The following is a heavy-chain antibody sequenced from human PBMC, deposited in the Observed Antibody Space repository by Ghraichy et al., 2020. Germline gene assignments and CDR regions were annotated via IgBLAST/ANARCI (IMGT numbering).Heavy chain of an antibody. V-gene: IGHV3-9*01. CDR3: AKDITAGGADV. CDR1: GFTFHDHA. D-gene: IGHD3-10*01. J-gene: IGHJ6*02. Sequence: GGSLRLSCAASGFTFHDHAMHWVRRTPGKGLEWVSGIYWKSGTTGYADSVKGRFTISRDTVSNSLFLQMNSLRTEDTALYYCAKDITAGGADVWGQGTSVTVFS. CDR2: IYWKSGTT.